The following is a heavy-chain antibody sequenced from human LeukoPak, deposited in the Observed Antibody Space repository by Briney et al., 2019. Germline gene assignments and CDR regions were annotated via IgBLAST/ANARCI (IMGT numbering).Heavy chain of an antibody. V-gene: IGHV3-23*01. CDR1: GFTFSSYA. Sequence: GGSLRLSCAASGFTFSSYAMSWVRQAPGKGLEWVSAISGSGGSTYYADSVRGRFTISRDNSKNTLYLQMNSMRAEDTAVYYYAKVRVGSYSSFGYWGQGTLVTVSS. CDR3: AKVRVGSYSSFGY. D-gene: IGHD3-10*01. CDR2: ISGSGGST. J-gene: IGHJ4*02.